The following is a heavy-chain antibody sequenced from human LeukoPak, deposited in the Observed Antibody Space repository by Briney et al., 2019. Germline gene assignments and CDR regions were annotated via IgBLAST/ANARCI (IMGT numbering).Heavy chain of an antibody. J-gene: IGHJ4*02. CDR2: ITGNGGRA. V-gene: IGHV3-23*01. CDR1: GFTFSSNA. Sequence: GGSLRLSCAASGFTFSSNAMSWVRQAPGKGLEWVAVITGNGGRADYADSVKGRFTISRDNAKNTLSLQMNSLRAEDTAVYYCAKDAVAPGSSGDYFDYWGPGTLVTVSS. D-gene: IGHD3-10*01. CDR3: AKDAVAPGSSGDYFDY.